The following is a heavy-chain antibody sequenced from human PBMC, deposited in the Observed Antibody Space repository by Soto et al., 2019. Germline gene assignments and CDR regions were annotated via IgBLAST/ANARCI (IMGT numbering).Heavy chain of an antibody. CDR2: IYYSGST. CDR3: ARPERHSSSSLRAGYYGMDV. Sequence: SETLSLTCTVSGGSISSSSYYWGWIRQPPGKGLEWIGSIYYSGSTYYNPSLKSRVTISVDTSKNQFSLKLSSVTAADTAVYYCARPERHSSSSLRAGYYGMDVWGQGTTVTVSS. V-gene: IGHV4-39*01. CDR1: GGSISSSSYY. J-gene: IGHJ6*02. D-gene: IGHD6-6*01.